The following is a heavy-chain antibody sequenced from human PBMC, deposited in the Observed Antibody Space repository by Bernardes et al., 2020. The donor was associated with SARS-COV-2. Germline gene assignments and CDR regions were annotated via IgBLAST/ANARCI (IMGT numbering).Heavy chain of an antibody. D-gene: IGHD2-15*01. V-gene: IGHV4-31*03. J-gene: IGHJ6*02. CDR2: IYKSGST. Sequence: SETLSLTCTVSGDSISNSGHYWSWIRQHPGKGLEWIGHIYKSGSTDYNPSLKSRVTISVDTPKNQFSLKLSSVTAADTAVYFCARDVVVVVRSEVADGYGVDVWCQGTTVTVSS. CDR3: ARDVVVVVRSEVADGYGVDV. CDR1: GDSISNSGHY.